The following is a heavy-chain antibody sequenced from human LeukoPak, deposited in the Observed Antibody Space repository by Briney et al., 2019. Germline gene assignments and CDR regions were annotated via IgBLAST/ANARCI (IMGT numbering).Heavy chain of an antibody. V-gene: IGHV4-59*08. CDR2: IYYSGST. CDR1: GGSISSYY. CDR3: ARHVRYYFDY. Sequence: PSETLSLTCTVSGGSISSYYWSWIRQPPGKGLEWIGYIYYSGSTNYNPSLKSRVTISVDTSKNQFSLKLSSVTAADTAVYYCARHVRYYFDYWGQGALVTVSS. D-gene: IGHD4-17*01. J-gene: IGHJ4*02.